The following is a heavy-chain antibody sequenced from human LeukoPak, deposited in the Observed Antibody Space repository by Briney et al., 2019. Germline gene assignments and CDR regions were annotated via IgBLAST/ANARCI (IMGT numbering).Heavy chain of an antibody. J-gene: IGHJ4*02. CDR3: ARVGDSGSYYGSFDY. Sequence: PSGTLSLTCAVSGGSISSSNWWSWVRQPPGKGLEWIGEIYHSGSTYYNPSLKSRVTISVDRSKNQFSLKLSSVTAADTAVYYCARVGDSGSYYGSFDYWGQGTLVTVSS. CDR2: IYHSGST. V-gene: IGHV4-4*02. CDR1: GGSISSSNW. D-gene: IGHD1-26*01.